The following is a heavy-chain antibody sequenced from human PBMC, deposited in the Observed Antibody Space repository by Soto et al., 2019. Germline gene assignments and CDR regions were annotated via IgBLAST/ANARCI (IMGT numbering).Heavy chain of an antibody. Sequence: QVQLQESGPGLVKPSETLSLTCTVSGGSISSYYWSWIRQPAGKGLEWVGRIYNSGSTNYNPSLKSRVTMSVDTSKNQFSLKLSSVTAADPAVYYCAREGSLYGSGSYYGYLGQGTLVTVSS. V-gene: IGHV4-4*07. CDR2: IYNSGST. CDR1: GGSISSYY. J-gene: IGHJ4*02. CDR3: AREGSLYGSGSYYGY. D-gene: IGHD3-10*01.